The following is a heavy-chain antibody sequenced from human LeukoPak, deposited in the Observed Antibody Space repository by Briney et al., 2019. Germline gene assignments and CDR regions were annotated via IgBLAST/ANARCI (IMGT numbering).Heavy chain of an antibody. CDR3: ARGVMVRGSDY. CDR1: GGSISSYY. CDR2: IFYTGST. D-gene: IGHD3-10*01. Sequence: SETLSLTCTVSGGSISSYYWSWIRQPPGKGLEWIGYIFYTGSTTYNPSLKSRVTISVDTSKNQFSLKLSSVTAADTAVYYCARGVMVRGSDYWGQGTLVTVSS. J-gene: IGHJ4*02. V-gene: IGHV4-59*01.